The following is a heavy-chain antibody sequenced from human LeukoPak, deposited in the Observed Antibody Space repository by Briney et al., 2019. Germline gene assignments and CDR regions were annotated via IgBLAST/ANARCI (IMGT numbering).Heavy chain of an antibody. CDR3: ARETSQKGAHYMDV. CDR2: IFYSGST. Sequence: SETLSLTCTVSGGSISNYHWGWIRQPPGKGLEWIGYIFYSGSTNDNPSLKSRVTISVDTSKNQFSLKLSSVTAADTAVYYCARETSQKGAHYMDVWGKGTTVTISS. CDR1: GGSISNYH. D-gene: IGHD3-16*01. V-gene: IGHV4-59*01. J-gene: IGHJ6*03.